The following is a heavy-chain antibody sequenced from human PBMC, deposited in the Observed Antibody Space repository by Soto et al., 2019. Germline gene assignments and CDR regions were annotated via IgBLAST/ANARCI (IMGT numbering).Heavy chain of an antibody. J-gene: IGHJ4*02. CDR3: ARGFSAGKCYPPDF. Sequence: GSLRLSCAASGFTFSSFAMSWVRQAPGKGLDWVSAISGSGGSTYSADSVKGRFTISRDNSKNTLYLQMSSLRAEDTAVYYCARGFSAGKCYPPDFWDQGSLFTVSS. V-gene: IGHV3-23*01. D-gene: IGHD6-13*01. CDR2: ISGSGGST. CDR1: GFTFSSFA.